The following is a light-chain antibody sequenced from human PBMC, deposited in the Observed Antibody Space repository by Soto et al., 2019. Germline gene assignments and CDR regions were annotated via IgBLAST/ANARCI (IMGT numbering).Light chain of an antibody. CDR1: SSNIGSET. V-gene: IGLV1-44*01. CDR2: GDN. Sequence: QSVLTQPPSASGTPGQRVTISCSGNSSNIGSETENWYQQLPGTAPKLLISGDNQRPSAVPYRFSGSKSGTSASLAISGLHYEDVAASSRATWDDCLNGRVFGGRTKLPVL. CDR3: ATWDDCLNGRV. J-gene: IGLJ3*02.